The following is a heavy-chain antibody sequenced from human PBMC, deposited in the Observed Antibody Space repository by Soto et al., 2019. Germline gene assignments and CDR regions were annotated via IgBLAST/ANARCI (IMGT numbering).Heavy chain of an antibody. CDR2: IYYSGST. J-gene: IGHJ4*02. V-gene: IGHV4-31*03. Sequence: PSETLSLTCTVSGGSISSGGYYWSWIRQHPGKGLEWIGYIYYSGSTYYNPSLKSRVTISVDTSKNQFSLKLSSVTAADTAVYYCARETIAAAGKVSYFDYWGQGTLVTVSS. D-gene: IGHD6-13*01. CDR3: ARETIAAAGKVSYFDY. CDR1: GGSISSGGYY.